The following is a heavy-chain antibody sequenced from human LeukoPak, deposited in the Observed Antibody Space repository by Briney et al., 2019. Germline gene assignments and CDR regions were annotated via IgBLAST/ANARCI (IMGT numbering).Heavy chain of an antibody. Sequence: SETLSLTCSVSGGSTNNYFWSWIRQSAGKGLERIGRVNPYGTSNYNPSLKSRVTMSVDTSKNLVSLRLTSLTAADTAVYYCARDRRPRAVAGAYISYGMDVWGQGTTVTVSS. CDR2: VNPYGTS. D-gene: IGHD6-19*01. V-gene: IGHV4-4*07. CDR3: ARDRRPRAVAGAYISYGMDV. CDR1: GGSTNNYF. J-gene: IGHJ6*02.